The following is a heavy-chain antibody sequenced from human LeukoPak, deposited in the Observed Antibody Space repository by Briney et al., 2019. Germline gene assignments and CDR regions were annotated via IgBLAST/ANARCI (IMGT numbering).Heavy chain of an antibody. J-gene: IGHJ4*02. CDR1: GGSISSYY. CDR2: IYYSGST. V-gene: IGHV4-59*01. CDR3: ARHGHRNFAY. Sequence: SETLSLTCTVSGGSISSYYWSWIRQPPGKGLEWIGYIYYSGSTNYNPSLKSRVTISVDTTKNQFSLKLSSVTAADTAVYYCARHGHRNFAYWGQGTLVTVSS.